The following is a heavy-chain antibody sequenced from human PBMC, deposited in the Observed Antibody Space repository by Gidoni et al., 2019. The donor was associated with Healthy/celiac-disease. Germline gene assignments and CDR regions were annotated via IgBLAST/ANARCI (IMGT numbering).Heavy chain of an antibody. CDR2: IYYSGST. D-gene: IGHD2-21*02. CDR1: GGSISSSSYY. V-gene: IGHV4-39*01. Sequence: QLQLQESGPGLVKPSETLSLTCTVSGGSISSSSYYWGWIRQPPGKGLEWIGSIYYSGSTYYNPSLKSRVTISVDTSKNQFSLKLSSVTAADTAVYYCARGLVVTAFDYWGQGTLVTVSS. CDR3: ARGLVVTAFDY. J-gene: IGHJ4*02.